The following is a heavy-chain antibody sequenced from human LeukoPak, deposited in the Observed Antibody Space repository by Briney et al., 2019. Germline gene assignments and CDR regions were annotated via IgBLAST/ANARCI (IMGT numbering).Heavy chain of an antibody. CDR3: ARDLVVVPAAKYYYYYGMDV. Sequence: GASVKVSCKASGYTFTGYYMHWVRQAPGQGLEWLGWINPNSGGTNYAQKFQGRVTMTRDTSISTAYIELSRLRSDDTAVYYCARDLVVVPAAKYYYYYGMDVWGQGTTVTVSS. CDR2: INPNSGGT. D-gene: IGHD2-2*01. V-gene: IGHV1-2*02. J-gene: IGHJ6*02. CDR1: GYTFTGYY.